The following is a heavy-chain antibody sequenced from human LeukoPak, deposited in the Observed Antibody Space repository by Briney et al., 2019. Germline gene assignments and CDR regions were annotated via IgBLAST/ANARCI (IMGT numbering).Heavy chain of an antibody. CDR2: IWYDGSNK. Sequence: GGSLRLSCAASGCTFSSYGMHWVRQAPGKGLEWVAVIWYDGSNKYYADSVKGRFTISRDNSKNTLYLQMNSLRAEDTAVYYCAREGRIAVAGTVAYYFDYWGQGTLVTVPS. CDR1: GCTFSSYG. CDR3: AREGRIAVAGTVAYYFDY. V-gene: IGHV3-33*01. D-gene: IGHD6-19*01. J-gene: IGHJ4*02.